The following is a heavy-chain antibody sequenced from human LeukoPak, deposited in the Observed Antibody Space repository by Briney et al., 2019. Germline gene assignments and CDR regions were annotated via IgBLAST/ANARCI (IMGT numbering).Heavy chain of an antibody. CDR2: IYYTGSS. CDR1: GASINNHF. Sequence: SGTPSLTCTVSGASINNHFWSSIRQPPREGLEWVGSIYYTGSSNYNPSLESRVTISVDTSKNQFSLKLSSVTAADTAVYYCARGRYYFDYWGQGTLVTVSS. CDR3: ARGRYYFDY. V-gene: IGHV4-59*08. J-gene: IGHJ4*02.